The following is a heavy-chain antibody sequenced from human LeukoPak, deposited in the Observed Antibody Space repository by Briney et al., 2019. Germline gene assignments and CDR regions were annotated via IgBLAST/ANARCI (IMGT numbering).Heavy chain of an antibody. D-gene: IGHD3/OR15-3a*01. J-gene: IGHJ4*02. CDR2: INHRGST. Sequence: KPSETLSLTCTVYGGSFSPYYWNWIRQPPGKGLEWIGEINHRGSTTYNPSLKSRVTISLDTSKNQFSLKLSSVTAADTAVYYCARVGLDWGSIDYWGQGTLATVSS. CDR1: GGSFSPYY. CDR3: ARVGLDWGSIDY. V-gene: IGHV4-34*01.